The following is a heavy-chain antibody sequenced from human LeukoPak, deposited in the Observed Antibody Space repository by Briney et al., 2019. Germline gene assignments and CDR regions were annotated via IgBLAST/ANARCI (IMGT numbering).Heavy chain of an antibody. V-gene: IGHV3-66*01. CDR3: ATARGGYSSGWYERTYYYCYMDV. CDR1: GFTVSSNY. D-gene: IGHD6-19*01. J-gene: IGHJ6*03. Sequence: GGSLRLSCAASGFTVSSNYMSWVRQAPGKGLEWVSVIYSGGSTYYADSVKGRFTISRDNSKNTLYLQMNSLRAEDTAVYYCATARGGYSSGWYERTYYYCYMDVWGKGTTVTISS. CDR2: IYSGGST.